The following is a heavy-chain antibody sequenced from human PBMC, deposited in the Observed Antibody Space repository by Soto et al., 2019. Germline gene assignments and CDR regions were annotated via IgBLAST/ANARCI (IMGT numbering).Heavy chain of an antibody. D-gene: IGHD2-2*01. V-gene: IGHV3-23*01. CDR1: GFTFSSYA. CDR2: ISGSGGST. Sequence: GGSLRLFCAASGFTFSSYAMSWVRQAPGKGLEWVSAISGSGGSTYYADSVKGRFTISRDNSKNTLYLQMNSLRAEDTAVYYCAKDTGPIVVVPAAMVPWFDPWGQGTLVTVS. CDR3: AKDTGPIVVVPAAMVPWFDP. J-gene: IGHJ5*02.